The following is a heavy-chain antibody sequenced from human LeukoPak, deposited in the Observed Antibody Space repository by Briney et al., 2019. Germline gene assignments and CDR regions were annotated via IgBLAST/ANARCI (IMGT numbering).Heavy chain of an antibody. CDR3: AKVGYRSSWGSYSLVH. V-gene: IGHV3-30*02. D-gene: IGHD3-16*01. CDR1: VFTFSSYG. CDR2: VRYDGSNK. Sequence: GGSLRLSCAASVFTFSSYGMHWVRQAPGKGLEWAAFVRYDGSNKYYADSVKSRFTISRDNSKNTVYLQMNSLRADDTAVYYCAKVGYRSSWGSYSLVHWGQGTLVTVSS. J-gene: IGHJ4*02.